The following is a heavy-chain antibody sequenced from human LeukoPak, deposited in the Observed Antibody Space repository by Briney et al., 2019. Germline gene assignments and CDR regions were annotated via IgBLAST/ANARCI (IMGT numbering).Heavy chain of an antibody. CDR1: GGSISTYY. CDR2: IYYSGST. J-gene: IGHJ6*02. Sequence: SETLSLTCTVSGGSISTYYWSWIRQPPGKGLEWIGYIYYSGSTNYNPSLKSRVTISVDTSKDQFSLKLSSVTAADTAVYYCARSDYYYGMDVWGQGTTVTVSS. V-gene: IGHV4-59*08. CDR3: ARSDYYYGMDV.